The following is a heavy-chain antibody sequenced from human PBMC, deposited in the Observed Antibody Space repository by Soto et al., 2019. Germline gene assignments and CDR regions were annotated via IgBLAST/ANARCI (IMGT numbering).Heavy chain of an antibody. J-gene: IGHJ4*02. CDR1: GFTFRSYA. Sequence: GGSLSLSCAASGFTFRSYAMHWVRQAPCKGLESVAVISYDGSNKYYADSVKGRFTISRDNSKNTLYLQMNSLRAEDTAVYYCARDTRRRRIQLWLYYFDYWGQGTLVTVSS. CDR2: ISYDGSNK. V-gene: IGHV3-30-3*01. CDR3: ARDTRRRRIQLWLYYFDY. D-gene: IGHD5-18*01.